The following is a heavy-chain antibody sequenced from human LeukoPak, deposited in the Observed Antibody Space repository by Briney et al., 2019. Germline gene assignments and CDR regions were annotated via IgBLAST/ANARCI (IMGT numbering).Heavy chain of an antibody. J-gene: IGHJ6*02. CDR1: GFAFSGYG. CDR3: AGEGMDV. Sequence: GGSLRLSCAASGFAFSGYGVNWVRQAPGKGLEWVSSISSSSAYIYYADSVKGRFTVSRDNAKNSLYLQMNSLTAEDTAVYYCAGEGMDVWGQGTTVTVSS. V-gene: IGHV3-21*01. CDR2: ISSSSAYI. D-gene: IGHD3-10*01.